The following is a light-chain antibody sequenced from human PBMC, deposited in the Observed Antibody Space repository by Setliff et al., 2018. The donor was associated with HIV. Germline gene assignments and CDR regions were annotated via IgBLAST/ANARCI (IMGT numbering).Light chain of an antibody. J-gene: IGLJ1*01. CDR1: SSDIGRYNY. Sequence: QSVLTQPASVSGSPGQSITISCTGTSSDIGRYNYVSWYQQYPGRGPTLVTFDVSERPSGVSNRFSGSKSGNTASLIISGLQPDDEADYYCCSYARGSTYVFGSGTKVTVL. V-gene: IGLV2-14*03. CDR3: CSYARGSTYV. CDR2: DVS.